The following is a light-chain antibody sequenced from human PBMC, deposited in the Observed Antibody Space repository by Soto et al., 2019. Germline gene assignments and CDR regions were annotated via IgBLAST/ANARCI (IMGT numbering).Light chain of an antibody. J-gene: IGLJ3*02. CDR2: EGS. Sequence: QSALTQPASVSGSPGQSITISCTGTSSDVGSYNLVSWYQQHPGKAPKLMIYEGSKRPSGVSNRFSGSKSGNTASLTVSGLQAEDEADYDCCSYGGSSNWVFGGGTKLTVL. V-gene: IGLV2-23*01. CDR3: CSYGGSSNWV. CDR1: SSDVGSYNL.